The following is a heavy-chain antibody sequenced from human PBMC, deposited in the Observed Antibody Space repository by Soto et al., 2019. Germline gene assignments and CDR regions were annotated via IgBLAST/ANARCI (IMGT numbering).Heavy chain of an antibody. D-gene: IGHD4-17*01. Sequence: PSETLSLTCTVSGGSISSGGYYWSWIRQHPGKGLEWIGYIYYSGSTYYNPSLKSRATISVDTSKNQFSLKLSSVTAADTAVYYCARPEAYGVAPFDYWSQGTLVSVSS. CDR1: GGSISSGGYY. J-gene: IGHJ4*02. V-gene: IGHV4-31*03. CDR3: ARPEAYGVAPFDY. CDR2: IYYSGST.